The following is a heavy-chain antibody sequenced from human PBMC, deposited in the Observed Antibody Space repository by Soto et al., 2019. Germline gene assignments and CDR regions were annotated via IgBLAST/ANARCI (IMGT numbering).Heavy chain of an antibody. CDR1: GYTFTSYG. CDR3: ARTVGATYAFDI. CDR2: ISAYNGNT. V-gene: IGHV1-18*01. D-gene: IGHD1-26*01. Sequence: QVQLVQSGAEVKKPGASVKVSCKASGYTFTSYGISWVRQAPGQGLEWMGWISAYNGNTNYAQKLQGRVTMTTDTSTSTPYIELRSLRSEDTAMYYCARTVGATYAFDIWGQGTMVTVSS. J-gene: IGHJ3*02.